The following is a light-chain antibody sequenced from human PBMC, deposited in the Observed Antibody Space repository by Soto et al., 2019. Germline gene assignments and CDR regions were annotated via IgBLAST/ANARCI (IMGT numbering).Light chain of an antibody. V-gene: IGKV3-11*01. CDR1: QSVSSY. Sequence: EIVLTQSPATLSLSPGERATLSCRASQSVSSYLAWYQQKPGQSPRLLIYDASNRATGIPARFSGSGSGTDFTLTISSLEPEDFAVYYCQHYGSSWTFGQGTQVEI. J-gene: IGKJ1*01. CDR3: QHYGSSWT. CDR2: DAS.